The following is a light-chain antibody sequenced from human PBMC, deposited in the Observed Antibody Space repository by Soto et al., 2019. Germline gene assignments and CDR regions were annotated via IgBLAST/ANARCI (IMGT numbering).Light chain of an antibody. CDR1: AGSV. CDR3: QTYDSSLSGLYV. CDR2: GNT. J-gene: IGLJ1*01. V-gene: IGLV1-40*01. Sequence: AGSVLHWQQKLPGPGPTLLYWGNTHRPSGVRDRFSGSKSGTSASLAIAGLQTEDEGDYSCQTYDSSLSGLYVFGTGSKVTVL.